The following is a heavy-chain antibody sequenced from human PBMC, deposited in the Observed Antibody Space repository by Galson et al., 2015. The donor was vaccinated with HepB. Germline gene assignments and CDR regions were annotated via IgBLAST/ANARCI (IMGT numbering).Heavy chain of an antibody. D-gene: IGHD3-16*01. J-gene: IGHJ2*01. V-gene: IGHV4-61*01. CDR3: ARDWGSTDL. Sequence: ETLSLTCAVSGDSVSSGTYYWTWIRQSPGRGLEWIGYINYKERTNYNPSLKSRVTISINTSKNQFSLKLSSVTAADTAVYYCARDWGSTDLWGHGILVTVSS. CDR1: GDSVSSGTYY. CDR2: INYKERT.